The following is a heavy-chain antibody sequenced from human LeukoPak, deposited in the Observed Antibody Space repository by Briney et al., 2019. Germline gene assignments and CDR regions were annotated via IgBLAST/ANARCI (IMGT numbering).Heavy chain of an antibody. CDR1: GFTFSSYW. V-gene: IGHV3-7*03. Sequence: GGSLRLSCAASGFTFSSYWMNWARQAPGKGLEWVASINHNGNVNYYVDSVKGRFTISRDNAKNSLYLQMNSLRAEDTAVYYCAREHAYYDFWSGSDVYFDYWGQGTLVTVSS. J-gene: IGHJ4*02. CDR2: INHNGNVN. D-gene: IGHD3-3*01. CDR3: AREHAYYDFWSGSDVYFDY.